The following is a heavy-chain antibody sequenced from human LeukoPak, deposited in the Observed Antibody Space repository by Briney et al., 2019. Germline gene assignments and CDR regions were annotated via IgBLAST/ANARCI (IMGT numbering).Heavy chain of an antibody. Sequence: PSETLSLTCTVSGGSISSYYWSWIRQPPGKGLEWIGYIYYSGSTNYNPSLKSRVTISVDTSKNQFSLKLSPVTAADTAVYYCARASGYYGSGSYYYSYWGQGTLVTVSS. D-gene: IGHD3-10*01. CDR1: GGSISSYY. J-gene: IGHJ4*02. V-gene: IGHV4-59*12. CDR3: ARASGYYGSGSYYYSY. CDR2: IYYSGST.